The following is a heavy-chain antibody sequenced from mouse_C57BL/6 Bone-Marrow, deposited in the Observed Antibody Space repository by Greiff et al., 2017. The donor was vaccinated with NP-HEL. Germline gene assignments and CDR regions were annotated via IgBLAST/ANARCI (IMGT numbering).Heavy chain of an antibody. D-gene: IGHD2-5*01. Sequence: EVQLVESGGGLVQPGGSLKLSCAASGFTFSDYGMAWVRQAPRKGPEWVAFISNLAYSIYYADTVTGRFTISRENAKNTLYLEMSSLRSEDTAMYYCARALYSTPFAYWGQGTLVTVSA. V-gene: IGHV5-15*01. J-gene: IGHJ3*01. CDR3: ARALYSTPFAY. CDR2: ISNLAYSI. CDR1: GFTFSDYG.